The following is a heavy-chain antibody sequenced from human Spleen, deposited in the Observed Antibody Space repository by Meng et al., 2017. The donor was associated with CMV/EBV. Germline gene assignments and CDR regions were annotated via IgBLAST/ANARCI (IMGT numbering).Heavy chain of an antibody. V-gene: IGHV3-23*01. J-gene: IGHJ4*02. CDR1: VFTFSRYS. D-gene: IGHD1-26*01. CDR2: ISASGGTT. CDR3: AKEDYTTGWADFDY. Sequence: SVFTFSRYSMIWVRQAARKGLEWVSSISASGGTTYYADSVKDRFIISRDNSKNTLYLQMNSLGAEDTAVYYCAKEDYTTGWADFDYWGQGTLVTVSS.